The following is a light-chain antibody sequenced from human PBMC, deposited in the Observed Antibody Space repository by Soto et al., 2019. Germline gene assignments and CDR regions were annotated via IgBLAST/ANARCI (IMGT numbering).Light chain of an antibody. Sequence: QSVLTQPASVSGSPGQSIAISCTGTSSDVGGYNYVSWYQQHPGKAPKLMTYDVNNRPSGVSNRFSGSKSGNTASLTISGLQAEDEADYYCCSYTTSSTYVFGTGTKVTVL. J-gene: IGLJ1*01. CDR1: SSDVGGYNY. V-gene: IGLV2-14*03. CDR2: DVN. CDR3: CSYTTSSTYV.